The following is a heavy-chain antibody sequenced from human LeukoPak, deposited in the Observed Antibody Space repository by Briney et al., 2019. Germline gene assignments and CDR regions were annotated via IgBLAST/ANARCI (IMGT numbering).Heavy chain of an antibody. Sequence: PGGSLRLSCAASGFTFSSYSMNWVRQAPGKGLEWVSSISSTGSYIYYADSVKGRFTISRDNAKNSLYLQMNSLRAEDTAVYYCARNHHGGTTVTLDYWGQGTLDTVSS. J-gene: IGHJ4*02. CDR1: GFTFSSYS. D-gene: IGHD4-17*01. CDR3: ARNHHGGTTVTLDY. CDR2: ISSTGSYI. V-gene: IGHV3-21*01.